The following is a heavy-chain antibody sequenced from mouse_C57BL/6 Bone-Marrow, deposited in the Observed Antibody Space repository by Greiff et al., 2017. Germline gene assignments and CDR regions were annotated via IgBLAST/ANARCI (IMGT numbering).Heavy chain of an antibody. V-gene: IGHV1-81*01. CDR3: ARLFAY. J-gene: IGHJ3*01. CDR2: IYPRSGNT. Sequence: VPLQQSGAELARPGASVKLSCKASGYPFTSYGISWVKQRTGQGLEWIGEIYPRSGNTYYNEKFKGKATLTADKSSSTAYMELRSLTSEDSAVYFCARLFAYWGQGTLVTVSA. CDR1: GYPFTSYG.